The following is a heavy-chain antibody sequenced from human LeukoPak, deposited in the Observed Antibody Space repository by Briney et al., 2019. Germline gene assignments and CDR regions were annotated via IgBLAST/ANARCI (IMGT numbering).Heavy chain of an antibody. CDR3: AREQGYYSVPGY. D-gene: IGHD3-22*01. V-gene: IGHV3-74*01. Sequence: GGSLRLSCAASGFTFSNYAMSWVRQAPGKGPVWVARIRSDGSSTDYADSVKGRFTISRDNAKNTLYLQMNSLRAEDTAVYYCAREQGYYSVPGYWGQGTLVTVSS. CDR2: IRSDGSST. J-gene: IGHJ4*02. CDR1: GFTFSNYA.